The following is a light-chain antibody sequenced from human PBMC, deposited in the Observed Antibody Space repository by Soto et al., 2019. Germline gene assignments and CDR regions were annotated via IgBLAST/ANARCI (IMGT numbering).Light chain of an antibody. CDR1: QSISSY. J-gene: IGKJ1*01. V-gene: IGKV1-39*01. CDR3: QHRYSTHWT. CDR2: AAS. Sequence: IQMTQSPSSLSASVGDRVTITCRASQSISSYLNWYQPKPMKDPKLLIYAASSLQSGVPSRFSGSGSGNDGTLTIRSLQPEEGATDYGQHRYSTHWTVGQGTQVDIK.